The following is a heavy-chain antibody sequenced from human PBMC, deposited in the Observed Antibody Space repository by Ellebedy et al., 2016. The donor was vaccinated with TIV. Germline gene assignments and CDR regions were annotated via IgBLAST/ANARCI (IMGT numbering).Heavy chain of an antibody. Sequence: MPSETLSLTCTVSGDSISGYYWSWIRQPPGKGLEWIGYIYSSGSGEYNPSLKSRVTMSFDTSRGQFSLRLNSVTAADTAVYYCARSGGWYTPYDYWGQGTLVTVSS. CDR3: ARSGGWYTPYDY. J-gene: IGHJ4*02. D-gene: IGHD6-19*01. V-gene: IGHV4-59*01. CDR1: GDSISGYY. CDR2: IYSSGSG.